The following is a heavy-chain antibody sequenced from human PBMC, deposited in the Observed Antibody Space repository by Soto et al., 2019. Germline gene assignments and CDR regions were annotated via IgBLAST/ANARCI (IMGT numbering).Heavy chain of an antibody. D-gene: IGHD3-10*01. J-gene: IGHJ4*02. CDR2: IKTDGSKT. CDR3: ARGRILGSGSWDN. Sequence: EVQLVESGGGLVQPGGSLRLSCAASGFTISTYWMHWVRQAPGKWLVWVSRIKTDGSKTHYADSVKGRFTISSDNATKTLYVQRNSLRAEDTAKYYCARGRILGSGSWDNGGQGPLVTVS. V-gene: IGHV3-74*01. CDR1: GFTISTYW.